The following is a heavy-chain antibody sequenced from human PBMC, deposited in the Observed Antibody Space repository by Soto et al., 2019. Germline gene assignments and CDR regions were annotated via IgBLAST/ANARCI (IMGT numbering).Heavy chain of an antibody. Sequence: PGGSLRLSCAASGFTVSNNHMTWVRQAPGKGLEWVSVIYSGGSTYYADSVKGRFTLSRDNSKNTLYLQMNSLRAEDTAVYYCARGYDSSGFYYDYWGQGTLVTVSS. V-gene: IGHV3-66*01. CDR3: ARGYDSSGFYYDY. D-gene: IGHD3-22*01. CDR1: GFTVSNNH. CDR2: IYSGGST. J-gene: IGHJ4*02.